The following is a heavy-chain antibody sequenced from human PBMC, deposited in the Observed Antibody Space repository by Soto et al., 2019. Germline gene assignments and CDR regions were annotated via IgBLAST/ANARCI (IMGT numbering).Heavy chain of an antibody. J-gene: IGHJ6*02. CDR3: ARLTCLPQYHSRDV. CDR1: GYTFSSYW. CDR2: IYPGDSAT. D-gene: IGHD3-9*01. Sequence: GESLKISCEGSGYTFSSYWIGWVRQMPGQGLEWMGIIYPGDSATQYNPSLQGQVTISADKSINTAYLQWRSLKASDSAMFYGARLTCLPQYHSRDVWGRGTTVTVSS. V-gene: IGHV5-51*01.